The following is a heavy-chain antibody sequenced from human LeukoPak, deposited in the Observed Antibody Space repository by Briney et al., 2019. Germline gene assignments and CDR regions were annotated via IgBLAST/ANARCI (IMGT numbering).Heavy chain of an antibody. V-gene: IGHV4-61*02. CDR3: ARDVGDDYGGRSFDY. Sequence: PSETLSLTCTVSGGSISSGSYCWSWIRQPAGKGLEWIGRIYTSGSTNYNPSLKSRVTISVDTSKNQFTLKLSSVTAADTAVYYCARDVGDDYGGRSFDYWGQGTLVTVSS. D-gene: IGHD4-23*01. CDR2: IYTSGST. J-gene: IGHJ4*02. CDR1: GGSISSGSYC.